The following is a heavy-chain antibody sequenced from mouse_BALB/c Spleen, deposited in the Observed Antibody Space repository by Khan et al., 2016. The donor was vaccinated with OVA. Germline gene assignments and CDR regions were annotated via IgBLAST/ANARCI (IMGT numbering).Heavy chain of an antibody. CDR3: TRAGYGAFAF. Sequence: EVQLQESGTVLARPGTSVRMSCKASGYIFTDYLMHWVKQRPGQSLEWIGSIYPGNNDTNYNQKFKDKAKLTSVPSASTAYMDFSSLTNEDSAVFYCTRAGYGAFAFWGQGTLVTVSA. V-gene: IGHV1-5*01. D-gene: IGHD1-1*01. CDR1: GYIFTDYL. J-gene: IGHJ3*01. CDR2: IYPGNNDT.